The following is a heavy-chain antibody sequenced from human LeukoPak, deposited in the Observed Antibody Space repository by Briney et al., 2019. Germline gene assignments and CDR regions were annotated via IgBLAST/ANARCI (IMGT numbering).Heavy chain of an antibody. CDR1: GGSISSYY. V-gene: IGHV4-59*08. CDR2: IYYSGST. J-gene: IGHJ4*02. CDR3: ARRGVLMVYATEYYFDY. D-gene: IGHD2-8*01. Sequence: PSETLSLTCTLSGGSISSYYWSWIRQPPGKGLEWIGYIYYSGSTNYNPSLKSRVTISVDTSKNQFSLKLSSVTAADTAVYYCARRGVLMVYATEYYFDYWGQGTLVTVSS.